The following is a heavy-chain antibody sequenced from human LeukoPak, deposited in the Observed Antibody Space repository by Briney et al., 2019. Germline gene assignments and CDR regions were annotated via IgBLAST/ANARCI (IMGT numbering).Heavy chain of an antibody. CDR2: IIPILGIA. CDR1: GGTFSSYA. J-gene: IGHJ4*02. D-gene: IGHD3-22*01. CDR3: ATTGGSPDSSGYYSGIDY. V-gene: IGHV1-69*04. Sequence: ASVKASCKASGGTFSSYAISWVRQAPGQGLEWMGRIIPILGIANYAQKFQGRVTITADKSTSTAYMELSGLRSEDTAVYYCATTGGSPDSSGYYSGIDYWGQGTLVTVSS.